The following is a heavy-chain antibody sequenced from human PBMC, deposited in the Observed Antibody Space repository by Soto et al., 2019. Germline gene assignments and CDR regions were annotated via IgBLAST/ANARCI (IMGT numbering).Heavy chain of an antibody. CDR1: GYTFTSYA. J-gene: IGHJ6*02. Sequence: ASVKVSCNASGYTFTSYAMHWVRQAPGQKLEWMGWINAGNGNTKYSQKFQGRVTITRDTSASTAYMELSSLRSEDTAVYYCARPNVDTAMVSYYGMDAWGQGTAVTVSS. V-gene: IGHV1-3*01. D-gene: IGHD5-18*01. CDR2: INAGNGNT. CDR3: ARPNVDTAMVSYYGMDA.